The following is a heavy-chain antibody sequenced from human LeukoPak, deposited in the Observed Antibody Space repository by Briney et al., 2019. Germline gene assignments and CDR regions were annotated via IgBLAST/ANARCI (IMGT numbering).Heavy chain of an antibody. CDR2: ISVRSNYI. J-gene: IGHJ4*02. V-gene: IGHV3-21*01. Sequence: GGSLRLSCAASGYTFSSYSINWVRQAPGKGLEWVSSISVRSNYIYYADSVRGRFRISRDDARDSLYLQMNSLRAEDTAVYYCARDAAFGPDYWGQGTLVTVSS. CDR1: GYTFSSYS. CDR3: ARDAAFGPDY. D-gene: IGHD3-16*01.